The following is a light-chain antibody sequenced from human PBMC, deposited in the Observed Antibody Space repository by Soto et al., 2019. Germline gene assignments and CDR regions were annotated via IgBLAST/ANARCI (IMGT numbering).Light chain of an antibody. CDR3: QQYDSSPIT. J-gene: IGKJ5*01. Sequence: EMVLTQSPVTRSLSPGERATLYCRASQSVSSSYLAWYQQKPGQAPSLLIYGASRRATGIPDRFSGSGSGTDFTLTISRLEPEDFAVYYCQQYDSSPITFGQGTRLEIK. V-gene: IGKV3-20*01. CDR2: GAS. CDR1: QSVSSSY.